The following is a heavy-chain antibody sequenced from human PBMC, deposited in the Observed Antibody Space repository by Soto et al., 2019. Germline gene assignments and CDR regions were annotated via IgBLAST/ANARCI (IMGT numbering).Heavy chain of an antibody. Sequence: PVGSLRLSCAASGFTFSSYGMHWVRQAPGKGPEWVAVISYDGSNKYYADSVKGRFTISRDNSKNTLYLQMNSLRAEDTAVYYCAKSPVVYGSGSYYFDYWGQGTLVTVSS. J-gene: IGHJ4*02. D-gene: IGHD3-10*01. CDR3: AKSPVVYGSGSYYFDY. CDR2: ISYDGSNK. V-gene: IGHV3-30*18. CDR1: GFTFSSYG.